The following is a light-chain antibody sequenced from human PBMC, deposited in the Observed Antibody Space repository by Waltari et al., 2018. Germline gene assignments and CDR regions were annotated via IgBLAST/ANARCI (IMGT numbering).Light chain of an antibody. CDR2: EVN. Sequence: QSALTQPASVSGSPGQSITISCTGTISDVGGYNFVSWYQQEHPGKAPKLLIFEVNNRPPEMSDRFFGSKAGKPASLTISGLQAEDEADYYCSSYTSSHTVVFGGGTKLTVL. V-gene: IGLV2-14*01. CDR3: SSYTSSHTVV. CDR1: ISDVGGYNF. J-gene: IGLJ3*02.